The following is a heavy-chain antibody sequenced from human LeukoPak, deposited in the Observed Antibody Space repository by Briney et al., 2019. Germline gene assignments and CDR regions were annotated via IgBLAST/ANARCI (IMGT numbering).Heavy chain of an antibody. V-gene: IGHV4-59*01. D-gene: IGHD6-19*01. J-gene: IGHJ4*02. CDR3: ARGTHSSTPIPLDY. Sequence: PSETLSLTCTVSGGSIHTYYWSWIRQTPGKGLEWIGYIHYSGSTNYNPSLNSRVTISVDTSKNQFSLKVNSVTAADTAVYYCARGTHSSTPIPLDYWGQGTLVTVSS. CDR2: IHYSGST. CDR1: GGSIHTYY.